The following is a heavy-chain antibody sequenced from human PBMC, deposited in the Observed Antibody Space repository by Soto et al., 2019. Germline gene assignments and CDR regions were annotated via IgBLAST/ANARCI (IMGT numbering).Heavy chain of an antibody. CDR1: GGSISSSRYY. Sequence: NPSETLSLTCTVSGGSISSSRYYWGWIRQPPGKWLEWIGSIYYSGKAYYNPSLKSRVAVSVDTSRNQFSLKVTSVTATDTAVYYCARHKDTSSRYLLPDFWGQGTLVTVSS. CDR2: IYYSGKA. CDR3: ARHKDTSSRYLLPDF. D-gene: IGHD6-13*01. J-gene: IGHJ4*02. V-gene: IGHV4-39*01.